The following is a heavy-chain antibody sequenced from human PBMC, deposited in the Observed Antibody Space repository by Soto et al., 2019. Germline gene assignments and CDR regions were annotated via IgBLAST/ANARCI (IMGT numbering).Heavy chain of an antibody. V-gene: IGHV3-23*01. CDR1: GFTFSNYA. CDR3: AKDRRGHSDYDFCDLFDP. D-gene: IGHD5-12*01. J-gene: IGHJ5*01. CDR2: ISCSCGTT. Sequence: EVQLLESGGGLVQPGGSLRLSCAASGFTFSNYAMSWVRQAPGKGLEWVSTISCSCGTTSYADSVKGRFTLSRDTSKNTLYMKISGLRDEDTAVYDCAKDRRGHSDYDFCDLFDPLGQGTLVTVSS.